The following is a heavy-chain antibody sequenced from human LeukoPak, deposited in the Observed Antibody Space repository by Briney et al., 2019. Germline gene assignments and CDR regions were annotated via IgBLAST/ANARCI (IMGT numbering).Heavy chain of an antibody. J-gene: IGHJ4*02. CDR1: GFTFRSHG. V-gene: IGHV3-30*18. D-gene: IGHD3-10*01. CDR3: AKDAGLIRGVPHWYFDY. Sequence: GGSLRVSCAASGFTFRSHGMHWVRQAPGMGLEWVAAMSYDRRDEFYAESVRGRFTISRDNSENTLYLQMDSLRPEDTAVYYCAKDAGLIRGVPHWYFDYWGQGSLVTVSS. CDR2: MSYDRRDE.